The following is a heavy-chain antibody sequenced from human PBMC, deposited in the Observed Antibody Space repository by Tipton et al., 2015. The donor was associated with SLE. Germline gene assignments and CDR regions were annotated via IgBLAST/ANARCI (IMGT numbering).Heavy chain of an antibody. D-gene: IGHD6-13*01. CDR1: GGSISSGGYY. V-gene: IGHV4-31*03. Sequence: TLSLTCSVSGGSISSGGYYWSWIHQHPGKGLEWIGYSHYSGNTYYNTSLKSRVTISVDTSKNQFSLKLSSVTAADTAVYYCARERLYSSSWFSDWGQGTLVTVSS. CDR2: SHYSGNT. CDR3: ARERLYSSSWFSD. J-gene: IGHJ4*02.